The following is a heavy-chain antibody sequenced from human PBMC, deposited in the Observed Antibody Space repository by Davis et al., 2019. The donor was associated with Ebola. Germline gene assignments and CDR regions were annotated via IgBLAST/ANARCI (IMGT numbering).Heavy chain of an antibody. D-gene: IGHD2-15*01. CDR2: ISYDGGKE. V-gene: IGHV3-30*03. CDR1: GFTFSGYG. Sequence: GGSLRLSCAASGFTFSGYGMHWVRQAPGKGLEWVALISYDGGKEYYADSVKGRFTISRDNSKNTLYLQMDSLRAEDTAVYYCAREGQIYSHYYYGLDVWGQGTTVTVSS. J-gene: IGHJ6*02. CDR3: AREGQIYSHYYYGLDV.